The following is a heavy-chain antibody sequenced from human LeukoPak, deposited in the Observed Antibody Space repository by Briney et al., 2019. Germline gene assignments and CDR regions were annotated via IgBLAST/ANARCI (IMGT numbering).Heavy chain of an antibody. CDR3: AKSQQATTFVVGYMDV. CDR2: IWYDGSNK. Sequence: GRSLRLPCAASGFTFSSYGMHWVRQAPGKGLDWVAVIWYDGSNKYYADSVKGRFTISRDNSKNTLYLQMNSLRAEDTAVYSCAKSQQATTFVVGYMDVWGKGTTVTVSS. CDR1: GFTFSSYG. D-gene: IGHD2-21*01. J-gene: IGHJ6*03. V-gene: IGHV3-33*06.